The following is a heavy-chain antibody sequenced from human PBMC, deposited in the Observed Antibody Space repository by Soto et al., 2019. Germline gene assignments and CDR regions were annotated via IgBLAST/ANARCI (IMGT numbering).Heavy chain of an antibody. Sequence: QVQLQESGPGLVKPSQTLSLTCSVSGGSISRGGYYWSWIRQHPGKGLEWIGYLYYTGSTSYNPSIMSRLTLSVDTSKDQFALKLSSVTAADTAVYYCASFLVWPAYYVDYCGQGTLVTVSS. CDR2: LYYTGST. CDR3: ASFLVWPAYYVDY. V-gene: IGHV4-31*03. J-gene: IGHJ4*02. CDR1: GGSISRGGYY. D-gene: IGHD3-10*01.